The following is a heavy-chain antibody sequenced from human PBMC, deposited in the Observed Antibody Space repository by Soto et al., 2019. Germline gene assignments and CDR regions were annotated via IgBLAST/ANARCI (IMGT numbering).Heavy chain of an antibody. J-gene: IGHJ4*02. Sequence: QVQLVESGGGVVQPGRSLRLSCAASGFTFSSYGMHWVRQAPGKGLGWVAVISYDGSNKYYADSVKGRFTISRDNSKNTLYLQMNSLRAEDTAVYYCAKDSPLHSMVVATTAPDYWGQGTLVTVSS. CDR3: AKDSPLHSMVVATTAPDY. D-gene: IGHD5-12*01. CDR1: GFTFSSYG. CDR2: ISYDGSNK. V-gene: IGHV3-30*18.